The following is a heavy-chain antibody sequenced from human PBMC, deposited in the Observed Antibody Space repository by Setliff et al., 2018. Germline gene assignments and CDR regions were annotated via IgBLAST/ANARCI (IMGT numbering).Heavy chain of an antibody. V-gene: IGHV4-34*01. CDR2: ISHSGIT. CDR1: GGSFNVYF. J-gene: IGHJ4*02. Sequence: SETLSLTCAVYGGSFNVYFCSWIHQPPGKGLEWLGEISHSGITNYNPSLKSRVTMSVDRSKNQFTLNPNSVTAADTAVYYFRLAHCSSPSCEEALDYWGQGTLVTVSS. D-gene: IGHD2-2*01. CDR3: RLAHCSSPSCEEALDY.